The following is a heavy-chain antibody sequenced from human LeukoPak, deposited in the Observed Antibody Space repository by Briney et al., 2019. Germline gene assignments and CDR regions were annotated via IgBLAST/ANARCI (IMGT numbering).Heavy chain of an antibody. CDR3: ARQRDYGDYYFDY. CDR1: GGSISSSSYY. D-gene: IGHD4-17*01. J-gene: IGHJ4*02. CDR2: IYYSGST. V-gene: IGHV4-39*01. Sequence: PSETLSLTCTGSGGSISSSSYYWGWIRQPPGKRLEWIGSIYYSGSTYYNPSLKSRVTISVDTSKNQFSLKLSAVTAADTAVYYCARQRDYGDYYFDYWGQGTLVTVSS.